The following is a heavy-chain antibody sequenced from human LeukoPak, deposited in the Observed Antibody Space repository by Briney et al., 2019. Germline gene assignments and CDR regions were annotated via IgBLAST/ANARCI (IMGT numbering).Heavy chain of an antibody. CDR3: ARAQNWPDP. J-gene: IGHJ5*02. CDR2: INPNSGGT. CDR1: GYTFTSYG. Sequence: APVKVSCKASGYTFTSYGISWVRQAPGQGLEWMGWINPNSGGTNYAQKFQGRVTMTRDTSISTAYMELSRLRSDDTAVYYCARAQNWPDPWGQGTLVTVSS. V-gene: IGHV1-2*02.